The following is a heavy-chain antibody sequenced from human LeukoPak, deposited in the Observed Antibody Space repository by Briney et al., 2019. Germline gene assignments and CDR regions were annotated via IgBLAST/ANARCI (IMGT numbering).Heavy chain of an antibody. V-gene: IGHV3-9*01. J-gene: IGHJ4*02. Sequence: GGSLRLSCAASGFTFDDYAMHWVRQAPGKGLEWVSGISWNSGSIGYADSVKGRFTISRDNAKNSLYLQMNSLRAEDTALYYCAKDYHGHLDYWGQGTLVTVSS. CDR3: AKDYHGHLDY. CDR2: ISWNSGSI. D-gene: IGHD3/OR15-3a*01. CDR1: GFTFDDYA.